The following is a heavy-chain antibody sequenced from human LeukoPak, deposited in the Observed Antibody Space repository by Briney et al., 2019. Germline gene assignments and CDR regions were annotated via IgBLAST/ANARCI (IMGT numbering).Heavy chain of an antibody. J-gene: IGHJ4*02. Sequence: GGSLRLSCAASGFTFSDYYMSWIRQAPGKGLVWVSYISSSGSTIYYADSVKGRFTISRDNAKNSLYLQMNSLRAEDTAVYYCARDEYYDSSGYYPDFDYWGQGTLVTVSS. CDR2: ISSSGSTI. D-gene: IGHD3-22*01. CDR3: ARDEYYDSSGYYPDFDY. V-gene: IGHV3-11*04. CDR1: GFTFSDYY.